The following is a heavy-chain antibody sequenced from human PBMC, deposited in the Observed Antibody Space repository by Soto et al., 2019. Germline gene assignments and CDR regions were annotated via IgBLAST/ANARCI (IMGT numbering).Heavy chain of an antibody. CDR2: IYYSGST. Sequence: SETLSLTCTVSGGSISSSSYYWGWIRQPPGKGLEWIGSIYYSGSTYYNPSLKSRVTISVDTSKNQFSLKLSSVTAADTAVYYCARLGADYYYGMDVWGQGTTVTVSS. CDR1: GGSISSSSYY. CDR3: ARLGADYYYGMDV. V-gene: IGHV4-39*01. J-gene: IGHJ6*02.